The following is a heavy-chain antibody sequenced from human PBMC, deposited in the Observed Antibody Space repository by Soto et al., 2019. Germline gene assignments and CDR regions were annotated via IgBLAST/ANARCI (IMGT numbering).Heavy chain of an antibody. D-gene: IGHD2-2*01. V-gene: IGHV6-1*01. CDR2: TYYRSKWYN. CDR1: GDSVSSNSAA. CDR3: ARVGCRSTSCYSHYYYGMDV. J-gene: IGHJ6*02. Sequence: SQTLSLTCAISGDSVSSNSAAWNWIRQSPSRGLEWLGRTYYRSKWYNDYAVSVKSRITINPDTSKNQFSLQLNSVTPEDTAVYYCARVGCRSTSCYSHYYYGMDVWGQGTTVTVSS.